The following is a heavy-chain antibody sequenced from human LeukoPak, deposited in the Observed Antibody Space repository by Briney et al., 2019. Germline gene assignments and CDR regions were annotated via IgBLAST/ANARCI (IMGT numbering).Heavy chain of an antibody. D-gene: IGHD6-13*01. CDR2: INSDGSST. CDR1: GFTFSSYW. CDR3: AKEGYSSSWYGINWFDP. V-gene: IGHV3-74*01. Sequence: PGGSLRLSCAASGFTFSSYWMHWVRQAPGKGLVWVSRINSDGSSTSYADSVKGRFTISRDNSKNTLYLQMNSLRAEDTAVYYCAKEGYSSSWYGINWFDPWGQGTLVTVSS. J-gene: IGHJ5*02.